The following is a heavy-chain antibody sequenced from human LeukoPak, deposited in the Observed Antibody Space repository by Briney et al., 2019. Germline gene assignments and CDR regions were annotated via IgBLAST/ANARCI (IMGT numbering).Heavy chain of an antibody. CDR2: IIPIFGTA. D-gene: IGHD6-19*01. Sequence: SVKVSCKASGGTFSSYAISWVRQAPGQGLEWMGGIIPIFGTANYAQKFQGRVTITADESTSTAYMELSSLRSEDTAVYYCARDTPQYSSGWYLAYYYMDVWGKGTTVTVSS. CDR3: ARDTPQYSSGWYLAYYYMDV. J-gene: IGHJ6*03. V-gene: IGHV1-69*13. CDR1: GGTFSSYA.